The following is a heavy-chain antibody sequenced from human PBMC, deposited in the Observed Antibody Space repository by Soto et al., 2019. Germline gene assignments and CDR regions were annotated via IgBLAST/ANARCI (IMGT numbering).Heavy chain of an antibody. Sequence: PGGSLRLSCAASGFTFDDYAMHWVRQAPGKGLEWVSGISWNSGDIGYGESVKGRFTISRDNAKNSLYLQMNSLRAEDTALYYCVKDLERRVGYFYYGMD. J-gene: IGHJ6*01. CDR3: VKDLERRVGYFYYGMD. V-gene: IGHV3-9*01. CDR1: GFTFDDYA. D-gene: IGHD3-3*01. CDR2: ISWNSGDI.